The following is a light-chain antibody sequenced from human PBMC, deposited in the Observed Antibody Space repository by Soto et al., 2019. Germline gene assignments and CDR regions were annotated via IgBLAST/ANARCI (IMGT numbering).Light chain of an antibody. CDR1: SSDVGGYDY. Sequence: QSALTQPASVSGSPGQSISISCTGTSSDVGGYDYVSWYQCRPGEAPKLLLFEINKRPSGASPRFSGSKSGNTASLTISGLQADYEADYYCSSYTNTATLVIFGGGTKLTVL. CDR3: SSYTNTATLVI. CDR2: EIN. J-gene: IGLJ2*01. V-gene: IGLV2-14*01.